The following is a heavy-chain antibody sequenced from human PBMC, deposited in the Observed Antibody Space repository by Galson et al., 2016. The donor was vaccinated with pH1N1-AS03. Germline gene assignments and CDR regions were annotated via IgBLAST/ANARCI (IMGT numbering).Heavy chain of an antibody. V-gene: IGHV3-74*01. D-gene: IGHD2-2*01. CDR2: ISNDGRNV. Sequence: SLRLSCAASGFSFSASWMSWVRQAPGKGLEWVSRISNDGRNVRYADSVKGRFAVSRDNAKNTVFLQMNSLRADDTAVYFCARRNPNPNFAIWYQHDYGMDVWGQGTTVTVSS. J-gene: IGHJ6*02. CDR3: ARRNPNPNFAIWYQHDYGMDV. CDR1: GFSFSASW.